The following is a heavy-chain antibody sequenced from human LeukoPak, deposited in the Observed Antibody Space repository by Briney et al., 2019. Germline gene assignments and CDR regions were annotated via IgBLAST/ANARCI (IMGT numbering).Heavy chain of an antibody. Sequence: PGGSLRLSCAASGFTFSSYAMSWVRQPPGKGLEWVSVMYSGGSTYYADSVKGRFTISRDNSKNTLYLQMNSLRAEDTAVYYCARGSSGPFGYWGQGTLVTVPS. D-gene: IGHD1-26*01. CDR2: MYSGGST. CDR1: GFTFSSYA. J-gene: IGHJ4*02. V-gene: IGHV3-53*01. CDR3: ARGSSGPFGY.